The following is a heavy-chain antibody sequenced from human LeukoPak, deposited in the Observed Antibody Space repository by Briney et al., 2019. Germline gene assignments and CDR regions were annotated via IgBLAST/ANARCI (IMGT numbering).Heavy chain of an antibody. Sequence: GGSLRLSCAASGFTVSSNYRSWVRQAPGKGLEWVSVIYSGGSTYYADSVKGRFTISRDNSKNTLYLQMNSLRAEDTAVYYCARNRGSYRYHYYYYMDVWGKGTTVTVSS. J-gene: IGHJ6*03. CDR1: GFTVSSNY. CDR3: ARNRGSYRYHYYYYMDV. V-gene: IGHV3-53*01. D-gene: IGHD3-16*02. CDR2: IYSGGST.